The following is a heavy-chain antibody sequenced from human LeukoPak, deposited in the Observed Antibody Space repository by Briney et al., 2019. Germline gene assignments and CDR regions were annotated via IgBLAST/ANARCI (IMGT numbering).Heavy chain of an antibody. CDR3: AKLPSFFGVTGTYYFDS. D-gene: IGHD6-19*01. CDR2: ISSSSSYI. CDR1: GFTFSSYS. Sequence: PGGSLRLSCAASGFTFSSYSMNWVRQAPGKGLEWVSSISSSSSYIYYADSVKGRFTISRDNAKNSLYLQMNSLRAEDTAIYYCAKLPSFFGVTGTYYFDSWGQGTLVTVSS. J-gene: IGHJ4*02. V-gene: IGHV3-21*04.